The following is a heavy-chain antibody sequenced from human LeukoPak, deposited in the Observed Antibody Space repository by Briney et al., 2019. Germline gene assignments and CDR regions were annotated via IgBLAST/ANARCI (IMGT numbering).Heavy chain of an antibody. D-gene: IGHD3-22*01. Sequence: GGSLRLSCAASGFTFSSYSLNWVRQAPGKGLEWVSSITSSSTYIYYADSVKGRFTISRDNAKNSLYLQMNSLRAEDTAVYYCARHVVAVGFDYWGQGTLVTVSS. CDR3: ARHVVAVGFDY. J-gene: IGHJ4*02. V-gene: IGHV3-21*01. CDR1: GFTFSSYS. CDR2: ITSSSTYI.